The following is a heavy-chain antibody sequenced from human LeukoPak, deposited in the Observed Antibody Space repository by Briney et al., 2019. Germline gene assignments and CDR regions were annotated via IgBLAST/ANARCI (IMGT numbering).Heavy chain of an antibody. Sequence: SETLSLTCSVSGGSISSGSYYWAWIRQPPGKGLEWIGTIYSSGFTYYNPSLKSRVTISVDASKNLFSLKLNSVNAADTAVYYCARRSFDAYLDYWGQGTLVTVSS. CDR2: IYSSGFT. CDR3: ARRSFDAYLDY. J-gene: IGHJ4*02. CDR1: GGSISSGSYY. D-gene: IGHD3-9*01. V-gene: IGHV4-39*01.